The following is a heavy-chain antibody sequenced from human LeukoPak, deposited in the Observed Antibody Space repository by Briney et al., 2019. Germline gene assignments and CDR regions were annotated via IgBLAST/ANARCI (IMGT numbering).Heavy chain of an antibody. CDR2: IYSGGRT. D-gene: IGHD3-22*01. CDR3: AREHYDSSGQYMEYFDY. Sequence: PGGSLRLSCAASRFTVSSNYMSWVRQAPGKGLEWVSVIYSGGRTEYADSVKGRFTISRDSSKNTLYLQMNSLTAEDTAVYYCAREHYDSSGQYMEYFDYWGQGTLVTVSS. V-gene: IGHV3-66*01. CDR1: RFTVSSNY. J-gene: IGHJ4*02.